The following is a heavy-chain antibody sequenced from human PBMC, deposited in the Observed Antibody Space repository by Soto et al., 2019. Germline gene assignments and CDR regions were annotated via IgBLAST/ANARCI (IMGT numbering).Heavy chain of an antibody. CDR3: AIIAAPTVDY. D-gene: IGHD6-13*01. Sequence: QVQLVQSGAEVKKPGSSVKVSCKASGGTFSSYTISWVRQAPGQGLEWMGRIIPILGIANYAQKFQGRVTIPGDKPTSTAYRELGSLSSGDTAVYYGAIIAAPTVDYWGKGTLVTVSS. CDR1: GGTFSSYT. V-gene: IGHV1-69*02. CDR2: IIPILGIA. J-gene: IGHJ4*02.